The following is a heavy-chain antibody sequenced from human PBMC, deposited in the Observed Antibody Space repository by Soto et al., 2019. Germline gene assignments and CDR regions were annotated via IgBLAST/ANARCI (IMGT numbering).Heavy chain of an antibody. V-gene: IGHV4-39*01. J-gene: IGHJ5*02. CDR2: IFYAGNT. Sequence: QLQLQESGPGLVKPSETLSLTCNVSGGSFSRSSSYWAWFRQPPGKELEWIANIFYAGNTYYNPSIKRRVTVSVDTSKNQVSLMLDSVTAADTAVYYCARQAAAPGIDLWFDPWGQGTLVTVSS. CDR3: ARQAAAPGIDLWFDP. D-gene: IGHD6-13*01. CDR1: GGSFSRSSSY.